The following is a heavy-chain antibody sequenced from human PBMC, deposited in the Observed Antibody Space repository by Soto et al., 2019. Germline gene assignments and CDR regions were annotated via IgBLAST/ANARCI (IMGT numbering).Heavy chain of an antibody. CDR3: ARTVAGGNFDY. CDR1: GGSISSYY. D-gene: IGHD3-16*01. Sequence: QVQLQESGPGLVKPSETLSLTCTVSGGSISSYYWSWIRQPPGKGLEWIGYIYYSGSTNYNPSLKSRVAISVDTSKNQFSLKLSSVTAADTAVYYCARTVAGGNFDYWGQGTLVTVSS. J-gene: IGHJ4*02. V-gene: IGHV4-59*01. CDR2: IYYSGST.